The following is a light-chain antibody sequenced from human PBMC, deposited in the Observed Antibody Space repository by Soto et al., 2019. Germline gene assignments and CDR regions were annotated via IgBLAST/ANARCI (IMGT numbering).Light chain of an antibody. CDR2: GAT. CDR3: QQIYRSPLT. CDR1: QSISTY. Sequence: DLQMTQSPSSLSASVGDRVTITCRSSQSISTYLNWFQQRPGKAPKLLIYGATSLRSGVPSRFSGSGSGTDFSLTISSLQPEDFATYYCQQIYRSPLTFGQGTKVEIK. V-gene: IGKV1-39*01. J-gene: IGKJ1*01.